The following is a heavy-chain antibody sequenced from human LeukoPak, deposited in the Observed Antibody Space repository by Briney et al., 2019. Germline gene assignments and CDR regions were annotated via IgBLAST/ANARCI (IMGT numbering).Heavy chain of an antibody. D-gene: IGHD2-15*01. J-gene: IGHJ4*02. CDR1: GYTFTSYG. CDR2: ISAYNGNT. CDR3: AGFGYCSGGSCYLASLGY. V-gene: IGHV1-18*01. Sequence: ASVKVSCKASGYTFTSYGISWVRQAPGQGLEWMGWISAYNGNTNYAQKLQGRVTMTTDTSTSTAYMELRSLRSDDTAVYYCAGFGYCSGGSCYLASLGYWGQGTLVTVSS.